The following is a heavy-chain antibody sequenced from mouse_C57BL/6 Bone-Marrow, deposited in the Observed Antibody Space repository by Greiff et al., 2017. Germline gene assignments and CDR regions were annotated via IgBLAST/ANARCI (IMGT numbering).Heavy chain of an antibody. Sequence: VQLQQSGPELVKPGASVKISCKASGYAFSSSWMNWVKQRPGKGLEWIGRIYPGDGDTNYNGKFKGKATLTADKSSSTAYMQLSSLTSEDSAVYFCARYWAMDYWGQGTSVTGSS. J-gene: IGHJ4*01. CDR2: IYPGDGDT. CDR3: ARYWAMDY. D-gene: IGHD4-1*01. CDR1: GYAFSSSW. V-gene: IGHV1-82*01.